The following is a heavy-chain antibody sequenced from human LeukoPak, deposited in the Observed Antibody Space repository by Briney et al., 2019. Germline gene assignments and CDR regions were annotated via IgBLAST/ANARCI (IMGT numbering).Heavy chain of an antibody. J-gene: IGHJ4*02. CDR1: GFTFSTYA. CDR3: ARGGQDTAIPFDY. D-gene: IGHD5-18*01. CDR2: ISASGNTA. Sequence: PGGSLRLSCTASGFTFSTYAMSWVRQAPGKGLEWVSAISASGNTAYYADSLKGRFTISRDNSKDTLFLQMNDLRAEDTAVYYCARGGQDTAIPFDYWGQGTLVTVSS. V-gene: IGHV3-23*01.